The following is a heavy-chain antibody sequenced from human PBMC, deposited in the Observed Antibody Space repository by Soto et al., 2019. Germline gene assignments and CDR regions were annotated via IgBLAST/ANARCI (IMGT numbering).Heavy chain of an antibody. Sequence: ASVKVSCKASGYTFTSYGISWVRQAPGQGLEWMGWISAYNGNTNYAQKLQGRVTMTTDTSTSTAYMELRSLRSDDTAMYYCAREYYYGSVPTYWGQGTLVTVSS. D-gene: IGHD3-10*01. CDR2: ISAYNGNT. V-gene: IGHV1-18*01. CDR3: AREYYYGSVPTY. CDR1: GYTFTSYG. J-gene: IGHJ4*02.